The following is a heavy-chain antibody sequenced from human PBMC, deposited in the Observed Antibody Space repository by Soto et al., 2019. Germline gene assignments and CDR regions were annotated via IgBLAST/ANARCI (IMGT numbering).Heavy chain of an antibody. CDR2: INPNSGGT. J-gene: IGHJ6*02. CDR3: ARGAVKDIVVVPAAQGSYYYYGMDV. D-gene: IGHD2-2*01. Sequence: ASVKVSCKASGYTFTGYYMHWVRQAPGQGLEWMGWINPNSGGTNYAQKFQGWVTMTRDTSISTAYMELSRLRSDDTAVYYCARGAVKDIVVVPAAQGSYYYYGMDVWGQGTTVTVSS. V-gene: IGHV1-2*04. CDR1: GYTFTGYY.